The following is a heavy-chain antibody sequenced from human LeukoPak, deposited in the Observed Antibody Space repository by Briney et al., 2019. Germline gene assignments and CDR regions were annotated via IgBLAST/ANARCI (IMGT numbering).Heavy chain of an antibody. V-gene: IGHV3-23*01. Sequence: GGSLRLSCAASGFTFSSYAMSWVRQAPGKGLEWVSAISGSGGSTYYADSVKGRFTISRDNSKNTLYLQMSSLRAEDTAVYYCAKAMPRYSSSSNWFDPWGQGTLVTVSS. CDR2: ISGSGGST. J-gene: IGHJ5*02. CDR3: AKAMPRYSSSSNWFDP. D-gene: IGHD6-6*01. CDR1: GFTFSSYA.